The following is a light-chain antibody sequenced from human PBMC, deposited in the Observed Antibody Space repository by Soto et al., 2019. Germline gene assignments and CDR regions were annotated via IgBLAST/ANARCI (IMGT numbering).Light chain of an antibody. CDR3: QHYNSYSEA. CDR1: QTISSW. CDR2: KAS. J-gene: IGKJ1*01. V-gene: IGKV1-5*03. Sequence: DIQMTRSPSTLSVSVLDRVTITCLASQTISSWLAWYQQKPGKAPKLLIYKASTLKSGVPSRFSGSGSGTEFTLTISSLQPDDFATYYCQHYNSYSEAFGQGTKVDI.